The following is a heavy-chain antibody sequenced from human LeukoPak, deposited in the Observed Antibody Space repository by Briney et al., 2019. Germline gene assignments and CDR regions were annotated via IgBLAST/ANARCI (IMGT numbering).Heavy chain of an antibody. V-gene: IGHV3-48*02. CDR2: ISTSSTTI. CDR1: GFTFSSHS. CDR3: ARDRGYYYDY. Sequence: AGGSLRLSCADSGFTFSSHSMNWVRQAPGKGLEWVSYISTSSTTIYYADSVKGRFTISRDNAKNSLYLQMNSLRDEDTAVYYCARDRGYYYDYWGQGTLVTVSS. J-gene: IGHJ4*02. D-gene: IGHD3-10*01.